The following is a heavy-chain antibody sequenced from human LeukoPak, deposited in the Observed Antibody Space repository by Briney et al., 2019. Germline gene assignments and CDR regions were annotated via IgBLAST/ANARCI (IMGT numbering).Heavy chain of an antibody. Sequence: GGSLRLSCVASGFSFSNYGTHWVRRAPGKGLEWVTFMQYDGSVEFYADSVKGRFTISRDNSKNTVYLQMNSLRAEDTAVYYCAKGMYSSSSGTSDYWGQGTLVTVSS. CDR1: GFSFSNYG. V-gene: IGHV3-30*02. D-gene: IGHD6-6*01. J-gene: IGHJ4*02. CDR2: MQYDGSVE. CDR3: AKGMYSSSSGTSDY.